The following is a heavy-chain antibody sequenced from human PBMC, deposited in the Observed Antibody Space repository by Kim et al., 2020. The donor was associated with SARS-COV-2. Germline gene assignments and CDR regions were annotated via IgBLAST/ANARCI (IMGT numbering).Heavy chain of an antibody. CDR1: GYSFTNYW. CDR3: TRPDDYSAFDI. J-gene: IGHJ3*02. CDR2: IDPGDSQS. V-gene: IGHV5-10-1*01. D-gene: IGHD4-4*01. Sequence: GESLKISCKASGYSFTNYWLSWVRQLPGKGLEWMGRIDPGDSQSNYSPSFQGHVTTSVDTSITTAYLQWSSLKASDTAMYYCTRPDDYSAFDIWGQGTMVTVSS.